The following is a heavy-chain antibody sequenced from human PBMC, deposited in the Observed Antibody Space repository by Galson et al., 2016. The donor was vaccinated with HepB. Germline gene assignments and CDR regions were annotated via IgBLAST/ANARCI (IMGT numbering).Heavy chain of an antibody. D-gene: IGHD6-13*01. CDR2: INTDGSST. V-gene: IGHV3-74*01. CDR3: TRVHREGIAAAGLQI. J-gene: IGHJ4*02. CDR1: GFSFSKYW. Sequence: SLRLSCAASGFSFSKYWMHWVRQAPGKGLVWVSRINTDGSSTTYADSVKGRFTISRDNAKNTLYLQMNSLRAEDTALYYCTRVHREGIAAAGLQIWGQGTLVTVSS.